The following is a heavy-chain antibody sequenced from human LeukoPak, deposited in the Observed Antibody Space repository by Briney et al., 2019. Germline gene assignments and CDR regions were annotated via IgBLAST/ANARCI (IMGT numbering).Heavy chain of an antibody. D-gene: IGHD6-13*01. CDR3: ARDDGYSSSWLNWFDP. Sequence: SVKVSCKASGGTFSSYAISWVRQAPGQGLEWMGRIIPILGIVNYAQKFQGRVTITADKSTSTAYMELSSLRSEDTAVYYCARDDGYSSSWLNWFDPWGQGTLVTVSS. J-gene: IGHJ5*02. CDR1: GGTFSSYA. CDR2: IIPILGIV. V-gene: IGHV1-69*04.